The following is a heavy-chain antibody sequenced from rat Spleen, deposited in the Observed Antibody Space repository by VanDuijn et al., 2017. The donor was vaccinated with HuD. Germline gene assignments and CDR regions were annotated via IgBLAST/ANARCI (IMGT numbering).Heavy chain of an antibody. J-gene: IGHJ4*01. CDR1: GFVFSDHY. V-gene: IGHV5-7*01. CDR3: ARQRWDVMDA. Sequence: EVQLVESGGGLVQPGRSLKLSCAASGFVFSDHYVAWVRQAPTKGLEWVATISYDGSRTNYRDSVKGRFTISRDNAKSTLYLQVDSLESEDTATFYCARQRWDVMDAWGQGVSVTVSS. CDR2: ISYDGSRT.